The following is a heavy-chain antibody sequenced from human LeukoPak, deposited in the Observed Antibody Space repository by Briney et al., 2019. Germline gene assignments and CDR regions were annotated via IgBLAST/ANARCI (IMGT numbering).Heavy chain of an antibody. CDR3: APRHCVGTTCYAGFDY. V-gene: IGHV3-74*01. CDR2: INSDGSST. CDR1: GFTFSSYW. D-gene: IGHD2-2*01. J-gene: IGHJ4*02. Sequence: GGSLRLSCAASGFTFSSYWMHWVRQAPGKGLVWVSRINSDGSSTSYADSVKGRFTISRDNAKNTLYLQMSSLRAEDTAAYYSAPRHCVGTTCYAGFDYWGQGTLVTVSS.